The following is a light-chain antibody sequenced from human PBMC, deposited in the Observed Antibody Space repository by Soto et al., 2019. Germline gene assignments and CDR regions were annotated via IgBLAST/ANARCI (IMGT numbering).Light chain of an antibody. Sequence: DIPMTQSPSSLSASVGDRVTITCRASQTISYYLNWYQQKPGRAPKLLIHAASSLQSGVPSRFSGGGSGAYFTLTITSLQPEDFATYDCQPSYNSPQTFGQGTKVEIK. V-gene: IGKV1-39*01. CDR3: QPSYNSPQT. CDR2: AAS. CDR1: QTISYY. J-gene: IGKJ1*01.